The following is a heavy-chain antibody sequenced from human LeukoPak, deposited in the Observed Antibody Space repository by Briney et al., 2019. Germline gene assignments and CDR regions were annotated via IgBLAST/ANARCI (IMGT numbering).Heavy chain of an antibody. V-gene: IGHV3-33*01. CDR3: ARSHSSGYYGWFDP. D-gene: IGHD3-22*01. J-gene: IGHJ5*02. CDR2: IWCDGSNK. CDR1: GFTFSSYG. Sequence: GGSLRLSCAASGFTFSSYGMHWVRQAPGKGLEWVAVIWCDGSNKYYADSVKGRFTISRDNSKNTLYLQMNSLRAEHTAVYYCARSHSSGYYGWFDPWGQGTLVTVSS.